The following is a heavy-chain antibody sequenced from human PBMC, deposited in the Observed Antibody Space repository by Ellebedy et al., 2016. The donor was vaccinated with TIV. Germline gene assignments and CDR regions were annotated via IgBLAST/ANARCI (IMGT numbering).Heavy chain of an antibody. D-gene: IGHD6-19*01. CDR1: GFTFSSYA. J-gene: IGHJ6*03. V-gene: IGHV3-23*01. CDR2: ISARGGST. Sequence: PGGSLRLSCAASGFTFSSYAMSWVRQAPGEGLEWVSVISARGGSTNYADSVKGRFTISRYNSKNMLYLQMNSLRAEDTAVYYCAKAGNSGWAEFPAYFYYYLDVWGKGTTVTVSS. CDR3: AKAGNSGWAEFPAYFYYYLDV.